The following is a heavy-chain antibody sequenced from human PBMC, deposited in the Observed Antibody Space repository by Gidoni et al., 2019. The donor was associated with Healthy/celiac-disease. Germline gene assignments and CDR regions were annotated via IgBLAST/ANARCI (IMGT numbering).Heavy chain of an antibody. CDR2: IWYEGSNK. V-gene: IGHV3-33*01. Sequence: QVQLVESGGGVVQPGRSLSLSCAASGFTFSRYGMHWVRQAPGKGLEWGAVIWYEGSNKYYADAVKGRVTISRDNSKNTLYLQMNSLRAEDTAGYDCARDVFVATIPWNWFDPWGQGTLVTVSS. D-gene: IGHD5-12*01. CDR1: GFTFSRYG. CDR3: ARDVFVATIPWNWFDP. J-gene: IGHJ5*02.